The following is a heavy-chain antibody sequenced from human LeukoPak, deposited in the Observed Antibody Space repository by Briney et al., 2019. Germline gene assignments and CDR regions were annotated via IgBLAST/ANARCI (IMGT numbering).Heavy chain of an antibody. CDR3: ARDIAARAFDY. CDR2: INPNSGGT. D-gene: IGHD6-6*01. V-gene: IGHV1-2*02. CDR1: GYTFTCYY. J-gene: IGHJ4*02. Sequence: ASVKVSCKASGYTFTCYYMHWVRQAPGQGLEWMGWINPNSGGTNYAQKLQGRVTMTTDTSTSTAYMELRSLRSDDTAVYYCARDIAARAFDYWGQGTLVTVSS.